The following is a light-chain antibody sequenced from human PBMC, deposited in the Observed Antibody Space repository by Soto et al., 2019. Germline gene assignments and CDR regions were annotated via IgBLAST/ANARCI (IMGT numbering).Light chain of an antibody. CDR2: DVS. V-gene: IGKV1-13*02. Sequence: AIQVTQSPSSLSASVGDRVTITCRASQDIRGALAWYQQKPGKAPNLLIYDVSTLESGVPSRFSGSGSGTEFTLTISSLQPEDFGTFYCQQFHSSPITFGHGTRLEIK. CDR1: QDIRGA. J-gene: IGKJ5*01. CDR3: QQFHSSPIT.